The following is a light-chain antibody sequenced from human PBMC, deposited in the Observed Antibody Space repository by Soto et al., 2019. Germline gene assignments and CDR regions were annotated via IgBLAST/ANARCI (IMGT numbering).Light chain of an antibody. J-gene: IGLJ2*01. CDR3: SSYTSSSTLV. CDR2: EVS. Sequence: QSVLTQPASVSGSPGQSITISCTGTSSDVGGHNYVSWYQQHPGKAPKLMIYEVSYRPSGVSNRFSGSKSGNTASLTISGLQAEDEADYYCSSYTSSSTLVFGGGTQLTV. V-gene: IGLV2-14*01. CDR1: SSDVGGHNY.